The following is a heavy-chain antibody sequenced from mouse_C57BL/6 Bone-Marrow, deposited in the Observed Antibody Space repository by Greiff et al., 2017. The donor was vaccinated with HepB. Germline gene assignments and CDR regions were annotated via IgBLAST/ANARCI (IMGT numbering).Heavy chain of an antibody. CDR2: ISSGSSTI. D-gene: IGHD1-1*01. CDR3: ATTYYYGSRSFDY. V-gene: IGHV5-17*01. Sequence: EVQLVESGGGLVKPGGSLKLSCAASGFTFSDYGMHWVRQAPEKGLEWVAYISSGSSTIYYADTVKGRFTISRDNAKNTLFLQMTSLRSEDTAMYYCATTYYYGSRSFDYWGQGTTLTVSS. J-gene: IGHJ2*01. CDR1: GFTFSDYG.